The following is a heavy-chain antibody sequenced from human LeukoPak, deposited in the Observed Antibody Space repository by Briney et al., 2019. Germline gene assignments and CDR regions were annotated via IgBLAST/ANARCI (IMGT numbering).Heavy chain of an antibody. CDR1: GYTFTGYY. CDR3: ARSAYNYGYVYFDH. Sequence: ASVKVSCKASGYTFTGYYMHWVRQAPGQGLEWMGWINPNSGGTNYAQKLQGRVTMTRDTSTNTAYMELSWLRSDDTAVYYCARSAYNYGYVYFDHWGQGTLVIVSS. V-gene: IGHV1-2*02. J-gene: IGHJ4*02. D-gene: IGHD5-18*01. CDR2: INPNSGGT.